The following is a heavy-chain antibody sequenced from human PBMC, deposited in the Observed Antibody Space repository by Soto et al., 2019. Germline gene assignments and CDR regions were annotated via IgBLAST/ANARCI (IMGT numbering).Heavy chain of an antibody. CDR3: AKLRGGTCYSSVDC. J-gene: IGHJ4*02. D-gene: IGHD2-15*01. V-gene: IGHV3-23*01. Sequence: LRLSCAASGFTFSSYAMSWVRQAPGKGLEWVSAISGSGDTTYYADSVKGRFTISRDNSKNTLYLQMNSLRAEDTAVYYCAKLRGGTCYSSVDCWGQGTLVTVSS. CDR2: ISGSGDTT. CDR1: GFTFSSYA.